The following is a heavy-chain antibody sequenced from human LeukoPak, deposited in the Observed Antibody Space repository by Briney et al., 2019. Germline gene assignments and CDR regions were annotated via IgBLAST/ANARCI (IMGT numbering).Heavy chain of an antibody. CDR1: GFTFSSNY. J-gene: IGHJ4*02. V-gene: IGHV3-9*01. D-gene: IGHD3-10*01. CDR2: ISWNSGSI. CDR3: AKDAGGSGSYSDY. Sequence: GGSLRLSCATSGFTFSSNYMSWVRQAPGKGLEWVSGISWNSGSIGYADSVKGRFTISRDNAKNSLYLQMNSLRAEDTALYYCAKDAGGSGSYSDYWGQGTLVTVSS.